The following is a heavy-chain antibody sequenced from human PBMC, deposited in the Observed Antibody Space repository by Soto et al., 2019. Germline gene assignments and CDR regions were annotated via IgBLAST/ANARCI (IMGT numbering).Heavy chain of an antibody. D-gene: IGHD2-15*01. CDR1: GGSIVNSHSF. CDR2: VYYSGVT. CDR3: VRVVEAATRHTDFDS. Sequence: SHACEVSGGSIVNSHSFWGRESQPPGRGVEFLGSVYYSGVTCYNPSLKSRGTVSVDTSKNQVSLRVRSVTVAETAMYYFVRVVEAATRHTDFDSCGQGIVGTVSS. V-gene: IGHV4-39*01. J-gene: IGHJ4*02.